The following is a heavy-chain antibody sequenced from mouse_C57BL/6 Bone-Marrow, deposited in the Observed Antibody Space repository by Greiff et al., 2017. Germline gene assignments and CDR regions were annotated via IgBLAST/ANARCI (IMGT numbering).Heavy chain of an antibody. V-gene: IGHV1-85*01. D-gene: IGHD1-1*01. CDR1: GYTFTSYD. CDR3: AREGYYYGSSYAY. Sequence: QVQLKESGPELVKPGASVKLSCKASGYTFTSYDINWVKQRPGQGLEWIGWIYPRDGSTKYNEKFKGKATLTVDTSASTAYMELHSLTSEDAAVYFCAREGYYYGSSYAYWCQGTTLTVSS. CDR2: IYPRDGST. J-gene: IGHJ2*01.